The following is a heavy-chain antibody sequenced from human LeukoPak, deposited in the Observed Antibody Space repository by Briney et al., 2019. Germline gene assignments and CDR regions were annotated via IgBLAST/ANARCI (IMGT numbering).Heavy chain of an antibody. V-gene: IGHV3-30*03. CDR2: ISYDGSNK. Sequence: GGSLRLSCAASGFTFSSYGMSWVRQAPGKGLEWVAVISYDGSNKYYADSVKGRFTISRDNSKNTLYLQMNSLRAEDTAVYYCARDRINDAFDIWGQGTMVTVSS. CDR3: ARDRINDAFDI. CDR1: GFTFSSYG. J-gene: IGHJ3*02. D-gene: IGHD2-15*01.